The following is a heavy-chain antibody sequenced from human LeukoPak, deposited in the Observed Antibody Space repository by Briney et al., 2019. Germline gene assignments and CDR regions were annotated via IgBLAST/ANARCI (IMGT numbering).Heavy chain of an antibody. J-gene: IGHJ5*02. CDR3: AKDERKDYDYVWGSYRPTYNWFDP. D-gene: IGHD3-16*02. V-gene: IGHV3-66*01. CDR1: GFTVSSNY. CDR2: IYSGGST. Sequence: GGSLRLSCAASGFTVSSNYMSWVRQAPGKGLEWVSVIYSGGSTYYADSVKGRFTISRDNSKNTLYLQMNSLRAEDTAVYYCAKDERKDYDYVWGSYRPTYNWFDPWGQGTLVTVSS.